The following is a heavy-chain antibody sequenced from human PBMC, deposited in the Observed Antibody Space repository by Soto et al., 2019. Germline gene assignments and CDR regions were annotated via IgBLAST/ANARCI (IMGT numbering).Heavy chain of an antibody. CDR1: SDSISSYY. V-gene: IGHV4-59*12. CDR2: TDYSGNT. Sequence: QVQLRESRPGLVRPSVTLTLTCTVSSDSISSYYWIWIRQCPAKGLEWIGYTDYSGNTTYNPSLKSRVTISGDTSKNQFSLRLSSVTAADTAVYYCARAVGDPLYYLDYWGQGTLVTVSS. D-gene: IGHD6-19*01. CDR3: ARAVGDPLYYLDY. J-gene: IGHJ4*02.